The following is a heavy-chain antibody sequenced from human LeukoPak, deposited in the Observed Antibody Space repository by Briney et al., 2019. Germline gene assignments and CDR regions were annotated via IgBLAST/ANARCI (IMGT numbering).Heavy chain of an antibody. Sequence: SEALSVTCAVSVGSFSVYYWSWMCQPPGKRLEWIGEINHSGSTNYNPSLKSRVTISVDTSKNQFSLKLSSVTAADTAVYYCARGKQQLATALDYWGQGTLVTVSS. D-gene: IGHD6-13*01. CDR2: INHSGST. V-gene: IGHV4-34*01. CDR1: VGSFSVYY. J-gene: IGHJ4*02. CDR3: ARGKQQLATALDY.